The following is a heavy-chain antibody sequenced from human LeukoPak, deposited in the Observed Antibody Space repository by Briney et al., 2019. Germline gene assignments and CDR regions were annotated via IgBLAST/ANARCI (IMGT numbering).Heavy chain of an antibody. Sequence: PSETLSLTCTLSGGSISSGDYYWSWIRQPPGKGLEWIGYIYYSGSTYYNPSLKSRVTISVDTSKNQFSLKLSSVTAADTAVYYCARGDSAYYYDSSGYGYCGQGTLVTVSS. D-gene: IGHD3-22*01. CDR1: GGSISSGDYY. CDR3: ARGDSAYYYDSSGYGY. V-gene: IGHV4-30-4*08. J-gene: IGHJ4*02. CDR2: IYYSGST.